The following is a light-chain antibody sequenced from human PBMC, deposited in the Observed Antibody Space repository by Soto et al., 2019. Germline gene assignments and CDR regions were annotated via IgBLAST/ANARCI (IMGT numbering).Light chain of an antibody. CDR1: QSLLANCNNKNC. J-gene: IGKJ2*01. Sequence: DIVMTQSPDSLAVSLGERATINCKSSQSLLANCNNKNCLAWYQHKPGQPPKMLILWGSTRESGVPDRFRGSESGTDFTLTTSSLQAEDAVVYECQHFFIPRFPFGQGTKLEIK. CDR3: QHFFIPRFP. CDR2: WGS. V-gene: IGKV4-1*01.